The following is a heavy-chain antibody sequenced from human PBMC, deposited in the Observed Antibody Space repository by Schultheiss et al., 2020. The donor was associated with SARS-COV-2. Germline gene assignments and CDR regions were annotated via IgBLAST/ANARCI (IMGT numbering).Heavy chain of an antibody. CDR3: ARAAGGVYNWFDP. CDR2: IIPIFGTA. Sequence: SVKVSCKASGGTFSSYAISWVRQAPGQGLEWMGGIIPIFGTANYAQKFQGRVTMTTDTSTSTAYMELTSLTTDDTAVYYCARAAGGVYNWFDPWGQGTLVTVSS. D-gene: IGHD3-16*01. V-gene: IGHV1-69*05. CDR1: GGTFSSYA. J-gene: IGHJ5*02.